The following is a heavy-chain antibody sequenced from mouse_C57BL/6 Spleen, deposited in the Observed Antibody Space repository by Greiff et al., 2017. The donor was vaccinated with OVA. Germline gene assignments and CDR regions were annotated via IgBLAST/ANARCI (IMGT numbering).Heavy chain of an antibody. D-gene: IGHD2-3*01. J-gene: IGHJ1*03. CDR1: GYTFTSYW. CDR3: AFYDGYPYWYFDV. V-gene: IGHV1-64*01. Sequence: QVQLQQPGAELVKPGASVKLSCKASGYTFTSYWMHWVKQRPGQGLEWIGMIHPNSGSTNYNEKFKSKATLTVDKSSSTAYMQLSSLTSEDSAVYYCAFYDGYPYWYFDVWGTGTTVTVSS. CDR2: IHPNSGST.